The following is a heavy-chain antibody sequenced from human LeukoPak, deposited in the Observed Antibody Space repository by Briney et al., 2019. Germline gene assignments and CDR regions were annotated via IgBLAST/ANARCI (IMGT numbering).Heavy chain of an antibody. CDR3: ARSLYGGNSGEGY. CDR2: ISSSGSYI. CDR1: GFTFSSYS. J-gene: IGHJ4*02. D-gene: IGHD4-23*01. Sequence: PGGSLRLSCAASGFTFSSYSMSWVRQAPGKGLEWVSSISSSGSYIYYADSMKGRFTISRDNAKNSLYLQMNSLRAGDTAVYYCARSLYGGNSGEGYWGQGTLVTVSS. V-gene: IGHV3-21*01.